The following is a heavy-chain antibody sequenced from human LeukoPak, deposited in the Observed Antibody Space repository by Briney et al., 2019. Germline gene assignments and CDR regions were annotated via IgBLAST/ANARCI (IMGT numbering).Heavy chain of an antibody. V-gene: IGHV4-4*02. Sequence: SETLSLTCAVSGASISSSNWWSWVRQPPGKGLEWIGEIYHSGNTNYNPSLKSRVTMSVDKSKNQFSLKLSSVTAADTAVYYCARLTKPVAGSGMDVWGQGTTVTVSS. CDR2: IYHSGNT. CDR1: GASISSSNW. D-gene: IGHD6-19*01. J-gene: IGHJ6*02. CDR3: ARLTKPVAGSGMDV.